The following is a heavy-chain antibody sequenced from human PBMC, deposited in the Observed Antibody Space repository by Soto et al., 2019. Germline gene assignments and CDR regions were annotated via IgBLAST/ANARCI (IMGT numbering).Heavy chain of an antibody. D-gene: IGHD1-26*01. V-gene: IGHV3-11*03. J-gene: IGHJ4*02. CDR1: GLTFSDQY. Sequence: GGSLRLSCVVSGLTFSDQYMSWVRQAPGKGLEWVSYISSSSVYTNYADSVKGRFTISRDNAKNSVYLQMDSLRAEDTATYYCVGLSRSTTTFDYRGQGALVTVSS. CDR3: VGLSRSTTTFDY. CDR2: ISSSSVYT.